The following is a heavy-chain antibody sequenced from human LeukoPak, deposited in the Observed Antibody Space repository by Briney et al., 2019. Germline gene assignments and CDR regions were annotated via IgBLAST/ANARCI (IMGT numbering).Heavy chain of an antibody. J-gene: IGHJ6*02. CDR1: GGSFSGYY. Sequence: SETLSLTCAVYGGSFSGYYWSWIRQPPGKGLEWIGEINHSGSTNYNPSLKSRVTISVDTSKNQFSLKLSSVTAADTAVYYCARARFMVRGVKGMDVWGQGTTVTVSS. V-gene: IGHV4-34*01. D-gene: IGHD3-10*01. CDR3: ARARFMVRGVKGMDV. CDR2: INHSGST.